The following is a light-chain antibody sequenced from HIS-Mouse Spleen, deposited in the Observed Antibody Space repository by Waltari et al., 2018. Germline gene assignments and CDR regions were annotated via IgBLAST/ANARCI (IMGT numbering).Light chain of an antibody. CDR2: RNN. J-gene: IGLJ3*02. CDR3: AAWDDSLSGRPNWV. CDR1: SSTIGSNY. V-gene: IGLV1-47*01. Sequence: QSVLTQPPSASGTPGQRVTISCSGSSSTIGSNYVYWYQQLPGTAPKLLIYRNNQRPSGAPDRFSGSKSGTSASLAISGLRSEDEADYYCAAWDDSLSGRPNWVFGGGTKLTVL.